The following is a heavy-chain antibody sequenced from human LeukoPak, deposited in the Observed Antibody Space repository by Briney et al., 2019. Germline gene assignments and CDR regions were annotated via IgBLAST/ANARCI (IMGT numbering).Heavy chain of an antibody. CDR2: IYYSGST. D-gene: IGHD1-26*01. V-gene: IGHV4-39*01. J-gene: IGHJ5*02. Sequence: SETLSLTCTVSSGSISRSSYYWGWIRRPPGKGLEWIGSIYYSGSTYYNPSLKSRVTISVDTSKNQFSLKLSSVTAADTAVYSCARHSYSGSYSDWFDPWGQGTLVTVSS. CDR3: ARHSYSGSYSDWFDP. CDR1: SGSISRSSYY.